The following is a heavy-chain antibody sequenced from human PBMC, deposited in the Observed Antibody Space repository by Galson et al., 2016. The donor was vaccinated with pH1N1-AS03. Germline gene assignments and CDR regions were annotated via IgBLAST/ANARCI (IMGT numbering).Heavy chain of an antibody. CDR3: AKCDVSCQHSTLDY. V-gene: IGHV3-23*01. CDR1: GFIFSGNS. D-gene: IGHD2-2*01. J-gene: IGHJ4*02. Sequence: SLRLSCAASGFIFSGNSMSWVRQAPGKGLEWVAAISPTGETTPYADSVKGRFIISRDNSKNTLFLEMDSLRAEDTAVYYCAKCDVSCQHSTLDYWGQGTLVTFSS. CDR2: ISPTGETT.